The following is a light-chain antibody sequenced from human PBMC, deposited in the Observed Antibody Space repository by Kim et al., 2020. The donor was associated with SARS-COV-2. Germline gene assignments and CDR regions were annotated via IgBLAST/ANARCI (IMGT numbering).Light chain of an antibody. J-gene: IGKJ2*01. V-gene: IGKV3-15*01. CDR1: QSVSRN. CDR3: QQYNNWPPVYT. CDR2: GAS. Sequence: EIVMTQSPATLSVSPGERATLSCRAIQSVSRNLAWYQQKPGQAPRLLIYGASTRATGIPARFSGSGSGTDFTLTITSLQSEDFAVYYCQQYNNWPPVYTFGQGTKLEI.